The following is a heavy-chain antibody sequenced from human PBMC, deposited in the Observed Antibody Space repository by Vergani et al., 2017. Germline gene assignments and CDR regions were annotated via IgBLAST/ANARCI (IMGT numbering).Heavy chain of an antibody. CDR2: IYTSGST. J-gene: IGHJ4*02. V-gene: IGHV4-61*01. Sequence: QVQLPESGPGLVKPSETLSLTCTVSGGSVSSASYYWSWIRQPPGKGLEWIGRIYTSGSTNYNPSLKSRVTMSVDTSKNQFSLKLSSVTAADTAVYYCAREFESWYFDYWGQGTLVTVSS. D-gene: IGHD6-13*01. CDR1: GGSVSSASYY. CDR3: AREFESWYFDY.